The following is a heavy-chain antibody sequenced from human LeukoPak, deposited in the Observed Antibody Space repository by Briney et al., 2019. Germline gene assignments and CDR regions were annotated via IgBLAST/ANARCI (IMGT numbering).Heavy chain of an antibody. D-gene: IGHD6-13*01. J-gene: IGHJ4*02. V-gene: IGHV3-48*01. CDR1: GFTFSSYS. CDR3: ARGTSAHWYHYFVY. CDR2: ISSSRSTI. Sequence: GGSLRLSCAASGFTFSSYSMNWVRQAPGKGLEWVSYISSSRSTIYYADSVKGRFTISRDNAKNSVYLQMNSLRVEDTAVYYCARGTSAHWYHYFVYWGQGTLVTVSS.